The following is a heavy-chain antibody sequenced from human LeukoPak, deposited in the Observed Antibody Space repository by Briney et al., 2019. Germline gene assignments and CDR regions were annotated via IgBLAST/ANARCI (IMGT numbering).Heavy chain of an antibody. D-gene: IGHD5-24*01. Sequence: GGSLRLSCAASGFTFSSYWMHWVRQAPGKGLVWVSRINSDGSSTSYADSVKGRFTISRDNAKNTLYLQMNSLKTEDTAVYYCAREFGHNRWYFDYWGQGALVTVSS. CDR1: GFTFSSYW. CDR3: AREFGHNRWYFDY. CDR2: INSDGSST. V-gene: IGHV3-74*01. J-gene: IGHJ4*02.